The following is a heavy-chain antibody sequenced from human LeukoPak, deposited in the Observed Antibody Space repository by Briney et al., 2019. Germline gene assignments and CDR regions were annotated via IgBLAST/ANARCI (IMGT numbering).Heavy chain of an antibody. J-gene: IGHJ4*02. CDR1: GGTFSSYA. CDR3: AFEHCSGGCNQAFDS. V-gene: IGHV1-69*01. CDR2: IIPIFGTA. D-gene: IGHD2-15*01. Sequence: SVKVSCKASGGTFSSYAISWVRQAPGQGLEWMGGIIPIFGTANYAQKFQGRVTITADESTSTAYMELSSLRSEDTAVYYCAFEHCSGGCNQAFDSWGQGTLVTVSS.